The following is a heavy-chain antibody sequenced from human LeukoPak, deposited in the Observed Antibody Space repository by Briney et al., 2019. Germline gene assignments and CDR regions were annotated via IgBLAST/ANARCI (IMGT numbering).Heavy chain of an antibody. CDR1: GFTFDDYA. CDR3: AKEAFDY. Sequence: GRSLRLSCAASGFTFDDYAMHWVRQAPGKGLEWVSGISWNSGSIGYADSVKGRFTIPRDNAKNSLYLQMNSLRAEDTALYYCAKEAFDYWGQGTLVTVSS. V-gene: IGHV3-9*01. J-gene: IGHJ4*02. CDR2: ISWNSGSI.